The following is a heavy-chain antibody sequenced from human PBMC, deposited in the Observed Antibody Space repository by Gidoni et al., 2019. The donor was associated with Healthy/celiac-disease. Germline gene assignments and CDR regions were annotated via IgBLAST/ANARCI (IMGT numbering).Heavy chain of an antibody. J-gene: IGHJ4*02. CDR2: ISSIGRTI. CDR1: GFTFSDYY. Sequence: QVQLVESGGGWVKPGGSLRLSCAASGFTFSDYYMSWSRQAPGQGLEWVSYISSIGRTIYYADSVKGRFTISRDNAKNSLYLQMNSLRAEDTAVYYCARRTAMVTSYFDSWGQGSLVTVSS. CDR3: ARRTAMVTSYFDS. V-gene: IGHV3-11*01. D-gene: IGHD5-18*01.